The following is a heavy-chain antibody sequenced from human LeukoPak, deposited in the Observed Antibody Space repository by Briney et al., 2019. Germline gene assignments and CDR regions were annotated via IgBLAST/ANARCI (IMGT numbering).Heavy chain of an antibody. Sequence: GGSLRLSCAASGFTFSSYAMHWVRQAPGKGLEWVAVISYDGSNKYYADSVKGRFTISRDNSKNTLYLQMNSLRAEDTAVYYCASKPNAMVRGVIIKGLWLPIDYWGQGTLVTVSS. CDR1: GFTFSSYA. J-gene: IGHJ4*02. V-gene: IGHV3-30-3*01. D-gene: IGHD3-10*01. CDR3: ASKPNAMVRGVIIKGLWLPIDY. CDR2: ISYDGSNK.